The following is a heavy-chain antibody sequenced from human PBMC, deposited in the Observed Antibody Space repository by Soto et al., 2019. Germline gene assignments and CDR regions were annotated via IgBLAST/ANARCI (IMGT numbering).Heavy chain of an antibody. CDR3: AKDLYSISWPQLYVDS. D-gene: IGHD6-13*01. Sequence: EVQLLESGGGLVQPGGSLRLSCAASGFTFSNYAMGWVRQATGKGLEWVSVISYSGFTTYYADSVKGRFTISRDSSKNTVYLQMDNLRVDDTAVYYCAKDLYSISWPQLYVDSWGQGTLVTVSS. V-gene: IGHV3-23*01. CDR2: ISYSGFTT. J-gene: IGHJ4*02. CDR1: GFTFSNYA.